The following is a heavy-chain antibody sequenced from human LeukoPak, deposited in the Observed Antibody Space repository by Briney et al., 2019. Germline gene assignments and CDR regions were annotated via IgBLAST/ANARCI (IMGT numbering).Heavy chain of an antibody. V-gene: IGHV5-51*01. CDR1: GYSFTNYW. CDR2: IYPGDSDT. J-gene: IGHJ6*02. CDR3: ARGRDNWNDGVSYGMDV. D-gene: IGHD1-20*01. Sequence: GESLKISCKVSGYSFTNYWIGWVRQMPGKGLEWMGIIYPGDSDTRYSPSFQGQVTISADKSISTAYLQWSSLKASDTAMYYCARGRDNWNDGVSYGMDVWGQGTTVTVSS.